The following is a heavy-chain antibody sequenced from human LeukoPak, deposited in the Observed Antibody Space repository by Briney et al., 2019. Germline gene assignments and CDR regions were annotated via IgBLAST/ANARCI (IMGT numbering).Heavy chain of an antibody. V-gene: IGHV1-69*01. D-gene: IGHD3-10*01. J-gene: IGHJ5*02. CDR1: GGTFSSYA. CDR3: ARDDNRFGELLTA. Sequence: GASVKVSCKASGGTFSSYAISWVRQAPGQGLEWMGGIIPIFGTANYAQKFQGRVTITADESTSTAYMELSSLRSEDTAVYYCARDDNRFGELLTAWGQGNPGHRLL. CDR2: IIPIFGTA.